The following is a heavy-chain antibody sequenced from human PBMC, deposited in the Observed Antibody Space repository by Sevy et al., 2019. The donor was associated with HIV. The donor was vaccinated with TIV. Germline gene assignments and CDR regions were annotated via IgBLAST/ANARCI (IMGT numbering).Heavy chain of an antibody. J-gene: IGHJ1*01. D-gene: IGHD6-19*01. V-gene: IGHV3-74*01. CDR2: INSDGSST. CDR1: GFTFSSYW. CDR3: AWGEYSSGWHAYFQH. Sequence: GGSLRLSCAASGFTFSSYWMHWVRQAPGKGLVWVSRINSDGSSTSYADSVKGRFTISRDNAKNTLYLQMNSLRAEDTAVYYCAWGEYSSGWHAYFQHWGQGTLVTVSS.